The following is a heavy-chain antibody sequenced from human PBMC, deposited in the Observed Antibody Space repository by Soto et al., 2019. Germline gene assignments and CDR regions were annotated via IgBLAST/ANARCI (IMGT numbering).Heavy chain of an antibody. CDR1: GGSISSSSYY. D-gene: IGHD3-3*01. Sequence: PSETLSLTCTVSGGSISSSSYYWGWIRQPPGKGLEWIGSIYYSGSTYYNPSLKSRVTISVDTSKNQFSLKLSSVTAADTAVYYCARGAELRSLNIGNFDYWGQGTLVTVSS. V-gene: IGHV4-39*01. CDR3: ARGAELRSLNIGNFDY. J-gene: IGHJ4*02. CDR2: IYYSGST.